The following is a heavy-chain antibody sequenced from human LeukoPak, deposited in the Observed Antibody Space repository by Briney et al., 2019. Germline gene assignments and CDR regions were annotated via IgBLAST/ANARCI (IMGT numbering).Heavy chain of an antibody. Sequence: PGGSLRLSCAASGFTFDDYAMHWARQAPGKGLEWVSGISWNSGSISYADSVKGRFTISRDNAKNSLYLQMNSLRAEDTALYYCAKGLYSSSTHWFDPWGQGTLVTVSS. J-gene: IGHJ5*02. CDR2: ISWNSGSI. D-gene: IGHD6-6*01. V-gene: IGHV3-9*01. CDR3: AKGLYSSSTHWFDP. CDR1: GFTFDDYA.